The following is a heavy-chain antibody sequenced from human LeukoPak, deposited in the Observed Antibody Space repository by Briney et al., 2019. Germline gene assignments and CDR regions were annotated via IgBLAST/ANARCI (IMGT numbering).Heavy chain of an antibody. J-gene: IGHJ6*02. CDR1: GFTFSSYA. CDR2: ISSSGSTI. V-gene: IGHV3-48*04. CDR3: ARVDYYYGMDV. Sequence: GGSLRLSCAASGFTFSSYAMHWVRQAPGKGLEWVSYISSSGSTIYYADSVKGRFTISRDSAKNSLYLQMNSLRAEDTAVYYCARVDYYYGMDVWGQGTTVTVSS.